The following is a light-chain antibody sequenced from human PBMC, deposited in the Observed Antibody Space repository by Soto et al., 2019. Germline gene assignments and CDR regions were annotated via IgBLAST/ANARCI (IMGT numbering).Light chain of an antibody. CDR1: DIGGKS. CDR3: QVWDSSSNHWI. V-gene: IGLV3-21*02. CDR2: DDN. J-gene: IGLJ2*01. Sequence: SYELTQPPSVSVAPGQTARIICAENDIGGKSVHWYQQRPGQAPVLVVYDDNDRPSGIPERFSGSNSENTATLTINRVGAGDEADYYCQVWDSSSNHWIFGGGTKLTVL.